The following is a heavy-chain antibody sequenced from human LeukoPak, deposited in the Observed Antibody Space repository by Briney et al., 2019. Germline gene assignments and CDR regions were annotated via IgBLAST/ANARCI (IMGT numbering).Heavy chain of an antibody. Sequence: GGSLRLSCAASGFTFSSYSMNWVRQAPGKGLEWVSSISSSSSYIYYTDSVKGRFTISRDNAKNSLYLQMNSLRAEDTAVYYCARDRGAAADYWGQGTLVTVSS. V-gene: IGHV3-21*01. CDR1: GFTFSSYS. D-gene: IGHD6-13*01. CDR2: ISSSSSYI. CDR3: ARDRGAAADY. J-gene: IGHJ4*02.